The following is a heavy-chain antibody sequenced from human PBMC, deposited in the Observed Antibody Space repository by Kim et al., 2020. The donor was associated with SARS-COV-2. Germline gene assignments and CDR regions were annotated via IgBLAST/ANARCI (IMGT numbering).Heavy chain of an antibody. V-gene: IGHV3-33*01. CDR3: ARGPVDPKDGWYFDL. CDR2: ISYDASEK. J-gene: IGHJ2*01. D-gene: IGHD5-12*01. CDR1: GFSFRSYG. Sequence: GGSLRLSCAASGFSFRSYGMHWVRQAPGKGLEWVAYISYDASEKFYADSVKGRFTVSRDNSNNTLYLQLNNLGGRDTAVFYCARGPVDPKDGWYFDLWGRGSLVTIS.